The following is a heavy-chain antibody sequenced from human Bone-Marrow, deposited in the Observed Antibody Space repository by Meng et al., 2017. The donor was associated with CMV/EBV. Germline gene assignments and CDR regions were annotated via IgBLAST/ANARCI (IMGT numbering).Heavy chain of an antibody. D-gene: IGHD3-16*01. CDR2: INSDGSST. V-gene: IGHV3-74*01. CDR1: GFTFSSYW. Sequence: GESLKISCAASGFTFSSYWMHWVRQAPGKGLVWVSRINSDGSSTSYADSVKGRFTISRENAKNTLYLQVNNLRAEDTAVYYCASKGDRGMDVWGQGTTVTVSS. J-gene: IGHJ6*02. CDR3: ASKGDRGMDV.